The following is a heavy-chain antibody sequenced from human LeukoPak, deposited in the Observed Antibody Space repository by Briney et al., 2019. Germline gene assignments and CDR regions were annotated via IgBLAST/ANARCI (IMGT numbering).Heavy chain of an antibody. V-gene: IGHV4-59*01. CDR3: ARGYCSGGNCGAGWFDP. Sequence: PSETLSLTCAVYGGSFSGYYWSWIRQSPGKGLEWIGYIYYSGSTNYNPSLKSRVTISVDTSKNQFSLKLSSVTAADTAVYYCARGYCSGGNCGAGWFDPWGQGTLVTVSS. CDR2: IYYSGST. J-gene: IGHJ5*02. CDR1: GGSFSGYY. D-gene: IGHD2-15*01.